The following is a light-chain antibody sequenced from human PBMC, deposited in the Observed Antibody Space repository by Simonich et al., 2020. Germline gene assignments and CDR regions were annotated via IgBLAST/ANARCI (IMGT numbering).Light chain of an antibody. Sequence: QSALTQPASVSGSPGQSITISCTGTSSDVGGYNYVSWYQQHPGKAPKLMIYDFSKRPSGVSNSFSGSKSGNTASLTISGLQAEDEADYYCSSYTSSSTFVFGGGTKLTVL. J-gene: IGLJ3*02. CDR1: SSDVGGYNY. CDR2: DFS. CDR3: SSYTSSSTFV. V-gene: IGLV2-14*01.